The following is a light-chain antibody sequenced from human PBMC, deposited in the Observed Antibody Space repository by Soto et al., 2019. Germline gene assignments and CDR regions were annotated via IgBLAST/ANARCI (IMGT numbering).Light chain of an antibody. CDR1: QDISNY. Sequence: DIQMTQSPSSLSASVGDRVTITCQASQDISNYLNWYQQKPGKAPKLLIYDASNLETGVPSRFSGSGSGTDFTSTISSLQPEDIATYYCQQYDNPPGFGPGTKVDIK. V-gene: IGKV1-33*01. CDR2: DAS. CDR3: QQYDNPPG. J-gene: IGKJ3*01.